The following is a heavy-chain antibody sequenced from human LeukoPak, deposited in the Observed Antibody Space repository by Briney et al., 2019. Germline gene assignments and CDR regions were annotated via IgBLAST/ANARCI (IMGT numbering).Heavy chain of an antibody. D-gene: IGHD3-3*01. V-gene: IGHV1-69*02. Sequence: SVKVSCKASGGTFSSYTISWVRQAPGQGLEWMGRIIPILGIANYAQKFQGRVTITADKSTSTAYMELSSLRSEDTAVYYCARAYDLGNWFDPWGQGTLVTVSS. CDR2: IIPILGIA. CDR3: ARAYDLGNWFDP. J-gene: IGHJ5*02. CDR1: GGTFSSYT.